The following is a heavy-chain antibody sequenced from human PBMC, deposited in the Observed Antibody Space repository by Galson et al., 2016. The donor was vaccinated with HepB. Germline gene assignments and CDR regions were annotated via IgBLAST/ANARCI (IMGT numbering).Heavy chain of an antibody. D-gene: IGHD3-16*01. CDR2: IWDNGNNK. CDR1: GFTFSGSG. V-gene: IGHV3-33*01. J-gene: IGHJ4*02. Sequence: SLRLSCAESGFTFSGSGMHWVRQAPGKGLEWVAVIWDNGNNKYYADSVKGRVTISRDNSQNMLYLQVNSLRADDTAVYFCARDRADGFGFDYWGQGTLATVSS. CDR3: ARDRADGFGFDY.